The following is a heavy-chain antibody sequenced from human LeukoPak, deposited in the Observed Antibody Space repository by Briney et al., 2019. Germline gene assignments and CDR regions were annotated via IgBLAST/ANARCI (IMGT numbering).Heavy chain of an antibody. D-gene: IGHD3-22*01. J-gene: IGHJ4*02. CDR3: ARGLVPSARSGYPYFDY. Sequence: PSETLSLTCAVYGGSFSGYYWSWIRQPPGKGLEWIGEINHSGSTNYNPSLKSRVTISVDTSKNQFSLKLSSVTAADTAVYYCARGLVPSARSGYPYFDYWGRGTLVTVSS. CDR2: INHSGST. CDR1: GGSFSGYY. V-gene: IGHV4-34*01.